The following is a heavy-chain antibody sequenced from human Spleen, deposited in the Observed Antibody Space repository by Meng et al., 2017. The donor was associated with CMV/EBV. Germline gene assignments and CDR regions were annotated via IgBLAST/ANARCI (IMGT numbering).Heavy chain of an antibody. D-gene: IGHD6-6*01. CDR2: ISAYNGNT. J-gene: IGHJ6*02. CDR1: GYTFTSYG. CDR3: ARDSSSSPNYYGMDV. V-gene: IGHV1-18*01. Sequence: ASVKVSCKASGYTFTSYGISWVRQAPGQGLEWMGWISAYNGNTNYAQKLQGRVTMTTDTSTSTAYMELRSLRSDDSAVYYCARDSSSSPNYYGMDVWGQGTTVTVSS.